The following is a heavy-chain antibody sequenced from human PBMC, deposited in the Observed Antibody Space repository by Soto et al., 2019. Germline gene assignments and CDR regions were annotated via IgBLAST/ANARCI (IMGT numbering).Heavy chain of an antibody. D-gene: IGHD2-15*01. CDR3: GKVLVGATGHTDSDS. V-gene: IGHV4-39*01. J-gene: IGHJ4*02. CDR1: GGSICRSGYY. CDR2: IDYNGVT. Sequence: AETLSLTCTVSGGSICRSGYYWVCMRQGPGRGLEWIGNIDYNGVTYSNPSLKSRVTISRDTSKNQFSLKLTSVTAADTALYYCGKVLVGATGHTDSDSWGPGTLVTVSS.